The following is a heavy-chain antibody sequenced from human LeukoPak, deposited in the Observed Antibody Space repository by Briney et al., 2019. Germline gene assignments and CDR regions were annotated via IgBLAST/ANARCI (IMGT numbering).Heavy chain of an antibody. CDR2: ISSSSSTI. V-gene: IGHV3-48*01. Sequence: GGSLRLSCAASGFTFSSYSMNWVRQAPGKGLEWVSYISSSSSTIYYADSVKGRFTISRDNSKNTLYLQMNSLRAEDTAVYYCARDLTIFGVAPYYFDYWGQGTLVTVSS. CDR1: GFTFSSYS. J-gene: IGHJ4*02. CDR3: ARDLTIFGVAPYYFDY. D-gene: IGHD3-3*01.